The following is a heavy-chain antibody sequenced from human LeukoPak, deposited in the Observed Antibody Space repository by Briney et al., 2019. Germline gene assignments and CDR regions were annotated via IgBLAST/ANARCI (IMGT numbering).Heavy chain of an antibody. CDR3: ARVFSGNYYTFFDY. CDR1: GFTFNKYA. D-gene: IGHD3-10*01. J-gene: IGHJ4*02. CDR2: IYYNGIT. Sequence: GSLRLSCAASGFTFNKYAMNWVRQPPGKGLEWIGYIYYNGITNYNPSLKSRVTISLDTSKKQFSLNLSSVTAADTAVYYCARVFSGNYYTFFDYWGQGALVTVSS. V-gene: IGHV4-59*01.